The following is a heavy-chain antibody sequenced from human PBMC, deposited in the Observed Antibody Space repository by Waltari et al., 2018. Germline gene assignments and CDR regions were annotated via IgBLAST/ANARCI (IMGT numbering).Heavy chain of an antibody. V-gene: IGHV3-23*01. Sequence: EVQLLESGGDLVQPGGSLRLSCAASGFTFSTYSMSWVRQVPGKGLEWVSSISGSGTGTYYADSVKGRFTISRDNSKNTLSLQMNSLRAEDTALYYCATFKGDYWGQGTLVTVSS. D-gene: IGHD3-16*01. CDR2: ISGSGTGT. J-gene: IGHJ4*02. CDR3: ATFKGDY. CDR1: GFTFSTYS.